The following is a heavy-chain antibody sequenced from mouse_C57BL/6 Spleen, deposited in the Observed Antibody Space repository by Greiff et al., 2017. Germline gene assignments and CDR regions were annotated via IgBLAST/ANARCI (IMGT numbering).Heavy chain of an antibody. Sequence: VQLKQPGTELVKPGASVKLSCKASGYTFTSYWMHWVKQRPGQGLEWIGNINPSDGGTNYNEKFKGKATLTVDKSSSTAYLQRSSLTSEDAAVYYCARSRGLDYAMDYWGQGTSVTVSS. CDR1: GYTFTSYW. V-gene: IGHV1-53*01. CDR3: ARSRGLDYAMDY. CDR2: INPSDGGT. J-gene: IGHJ4*01.